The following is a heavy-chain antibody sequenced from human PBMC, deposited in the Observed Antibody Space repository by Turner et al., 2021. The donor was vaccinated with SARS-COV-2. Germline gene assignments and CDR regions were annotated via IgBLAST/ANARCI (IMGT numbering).Heavy chain of an antibody. Sequence: QAQLVESGGGVVQPWRSLRLSCAASGFTFSSYGMHWVRQAPGKGLEWVAVISYDGGNKYYADSVKGRITISRDNSKNTLYLQMNSLRAEDTAVYYCAKQGGPYCSGGSCYLHYFDYWGQGTLVTVSS. J-gene: IGHJ4*02. CDR1: GFTFSSYG. CDR3: AKQGGPYCSGGSCYLHYFDY. CDR2: ISYDGGNK. V-gene: IGHV3-30*18. D-gene: IGHD2-15*01.